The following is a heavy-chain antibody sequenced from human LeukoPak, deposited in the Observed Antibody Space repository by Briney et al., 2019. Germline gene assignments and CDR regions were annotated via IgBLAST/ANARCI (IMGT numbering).Heavy chain of an antibody. CDR3: ARDRVTYYDILTGAYYFDY. CDR1: GFTFSSYA. CDR2: ISSSGSTI. J-gene: IGHJ4*02. D-gene: IGHD3-9*01. V-gene: IGHV3-48*04. Sequence: GGSLRLSCAASGFTFSSYAMSWARQAPGKGLEWVSYISSSGSTIYYADSVKGRFTISRDNAKNSLYLQMNSLRAEDTAVYYCARDRVTYYDILTGAYYFDYWGQGTLVTVSS.